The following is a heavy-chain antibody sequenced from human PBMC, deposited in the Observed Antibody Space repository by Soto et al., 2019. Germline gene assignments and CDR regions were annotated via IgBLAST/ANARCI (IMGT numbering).Heavy chain of an antibody. Sequence: GGSLRLSCAASGFTFSSYAMHWVRQAPGKGLEWVAVISYDGSNKYYADSVKGRFTISRDNSKNTLYLQMNSLRAEDTAVYYCAREYSSSWYVNHYYSMDVWGQGTTVTVAS. CDR2: ISYDGSNK. J-gene: IGHJ6*02. CDR1: GFTFSSYA. D-gene: IGHD6-13*01. V-gene: IGHV3-30-3*01. CDR3: AREYSSSWYVNHYYSMDV.